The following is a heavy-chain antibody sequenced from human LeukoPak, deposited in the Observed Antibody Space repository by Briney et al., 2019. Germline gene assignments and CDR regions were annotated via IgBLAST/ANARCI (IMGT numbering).Heavy chain of an antibody. CDR2: IWPGGDKT. CDR3: AKISSSSEPDFDY. J-gene: IGHJ4*02. CDR1: GFTFSRYA. D-gene: IGHD6-6*01. V-gene: IGHV3-33*06. Sequence: PGRTLRLSCAASGFTFSRYAMHWVRQTPGKGLEWVAFIWPGGDKTYYADSVRGRFTISRDNSKNTLHLEMKSVRAEDTALYYCAKISSSSEPDFDYWGQGTLVTVS.